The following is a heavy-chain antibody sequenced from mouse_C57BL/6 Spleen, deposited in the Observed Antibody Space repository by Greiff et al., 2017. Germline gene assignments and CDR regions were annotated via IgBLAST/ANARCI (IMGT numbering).Heavy chain of an antibody. D-gene: IGHD2-5*01. CDR3: AWGNSHYVNY. CDR1: GYTFTSYW. Sequence: VQLQQSGPELVMPGASVTMSCKASGYTFTSYWMHWVKQSPGQGLEWIGVIDPSDSYTNYNQKFKGKSTLTVDKSSSTAYMQHSGLTSEDSAVYYCAWGNSHYVNYWGQGTTLTVSS. V-gene: IGHV1-69*01. CDR2: IDPSDSYT. J-gene: IGHJ2*01.